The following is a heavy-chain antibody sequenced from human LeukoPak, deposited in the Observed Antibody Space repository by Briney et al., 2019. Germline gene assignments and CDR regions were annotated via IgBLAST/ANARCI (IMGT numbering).Heavy chain of an antibody. CDR3: AKSAMAGP. D-gene: IGHD5-18*01. J-gene: IGHJ5*02. Sequence: GGSLRLSCAASGFTFSSYGMHWVRQAPGKGLEWVAVISYDGSDKYSADSVKGRFTISRDNSKNTLYLQMNSLRAEDTAVYYCAKSAMAGPWGQGTLVTVSS. CDR1: GFTFSSYG. V-gene: IGHV3-30*18. CDR2: ISYDGSDK.